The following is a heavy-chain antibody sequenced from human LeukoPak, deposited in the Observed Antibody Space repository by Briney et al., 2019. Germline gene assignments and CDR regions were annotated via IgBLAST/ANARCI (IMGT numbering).Heavy chain of an antibody. CDR3: ARFLPVDFWSSVWFDP. J-gene: IGHJ5*02. CDR2: IGAYNGNT. D-gene: IGHD3-3*01. V-gene: IGHV1-18*01. CDR1: GYTFTSYG. Sequence: ASVKVSCKASGYTFTSYGISWVRQAPGQGLEWMGWIGAYNGNTNYAQKLQGRVTMTTDTSTSTAYMELRSLRSDDTAVYYCARFLPVDFWSSVWFDPWGQGTLVTVSS.